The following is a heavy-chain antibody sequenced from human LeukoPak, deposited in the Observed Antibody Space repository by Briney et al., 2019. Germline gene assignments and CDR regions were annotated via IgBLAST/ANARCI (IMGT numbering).Heavy chain of an antibody. CDR2: IYHSGST. CDR1: GGSTSSSGYY. J-gene: IGHJ2*01. D-gene: IGHD4-17*01. CDR3: ARDKVTTYWYFDL. V-gene: IGHV4-30-2*01. Sequence: TLSLTSTVSGGSTSSSGYYWGWIRQPPGKGLEWIGYIYHSGSTYYNPSLKSRVTISVARSKNQYSLKLRSVTAADTAVYYCARDKVTTYWYFDLWGRGTLVTVSS.